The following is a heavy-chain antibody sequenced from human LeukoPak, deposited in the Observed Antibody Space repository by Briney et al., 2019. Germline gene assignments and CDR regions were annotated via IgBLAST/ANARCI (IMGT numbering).Heavy chain of an antibody. Sequence: SGTLSLTCAVSGGSISSSNWWSWVRPPPGKGLEWIGEIYHSGSTNYNPSLKSRVAISVDTSKNQFSLKLSSVTAADTAVYYCARVKFSAGGWYLGNYFDYWGQGTLVTVSS. J-gene: IGHJ4*02. D-gene: IGHD6-19*01. V-gene: IGHV4-4*02. CDR1: GGSISSSNW. CDR3: ARVKFSAGGWYLGNYFDY. CDR2: IYHSGST.